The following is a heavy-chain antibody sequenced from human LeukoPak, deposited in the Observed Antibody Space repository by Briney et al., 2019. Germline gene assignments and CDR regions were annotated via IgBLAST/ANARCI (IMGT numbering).Heavy chain of an antibody. CDR1: GYTFTSYD. CDR3: ARGAYSGSYTRTYFDY. V-gene: IGHV1-8*03. D-gene: IGHD1-26*01. CDR2: MNPNSGNT. J-gene: IGHJ4*02. Sequence: ASVKVSCKASGYTFTSYDINWVRQATGQGLEWMGWMNPNSGNTGYAQKFQGRVTITRNTSISTSYMELSSLRSEDTAVYYCARGAYSGSYTRTYFDYWGQGTLVTVSS.